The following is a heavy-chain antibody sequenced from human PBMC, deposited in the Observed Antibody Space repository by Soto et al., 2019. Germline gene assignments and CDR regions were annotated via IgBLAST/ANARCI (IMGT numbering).Heavy chain of an antibody. CDR2: IWYDGSNK. D-gene: IGHD3-22*01. CDR3: ARDQLGSGYYYVGDAFDI. V-gene: IGHV3-33*01. Sequence: QVQLVESGGGVVQPGRSLRLSCAASGFTFSSYGMHWVRQAPGKGLEWVAVIWYDGSNKYYADSVKGRFTISRDNSKNTLYLQMNSLRAEDTAVYYCARDQLGSGYYYVGDAFDIWGQGTMVTVSS. J-gene: IGHJ3*02. CDR1: GFTFSSYG.